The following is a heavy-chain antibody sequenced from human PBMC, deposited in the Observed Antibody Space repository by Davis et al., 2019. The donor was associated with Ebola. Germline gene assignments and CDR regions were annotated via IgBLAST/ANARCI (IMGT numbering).Heavy chain of an antibody. V-gene: IGHV3-23*01. J-gene: IGHJ1*01. CDR2: ISAIGGDT. Sequence: PGGSLRLSCAASGFTFSRYAMSWVRQAPGKGLEWVSRISAIGGDTYYADSVKGRFTISRDNSKNTLNLQMNSLRAEDTAIYYCAKLDYNDSYFQDWGQGTLVTVSS. D-gene: IGHD4-17*01. CDR3: AKLDYNDSYFQD. CDR1: GFTFSRYA.